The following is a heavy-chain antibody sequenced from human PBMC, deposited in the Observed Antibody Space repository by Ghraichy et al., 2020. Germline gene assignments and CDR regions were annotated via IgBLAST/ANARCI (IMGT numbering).Heavy chain of an antibody. J-gene: IGHJ5*02. V-gene: IGHV3-21*01. CDR1: GFTFSSYS. CDR2: ISSSSSYI. D-gene: IGHD6-6*01. CDR3: ARAKYSSSGELGWFDP. Sequence: GESLNISCAASGFTFSSYSMNWVRQAPGKGLEWVSSISSSSSYIYYADSVKGRFTISRDNAKNSLYLQMNSLRAEDTAVYYCARAKYSSSGELGWFDPWGQGTLVTVSS.